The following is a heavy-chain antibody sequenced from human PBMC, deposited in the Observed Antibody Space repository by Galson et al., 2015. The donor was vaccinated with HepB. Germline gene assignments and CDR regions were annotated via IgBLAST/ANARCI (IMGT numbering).Heavy chain of an antibody. D-gene: IGHD5-18*01. V-gene: IGHV1-2*04. CDR1: GYTFTGYY. CDR2: INPNSGGT. CDR3: ARDGMLDTARYYYGMDV. J-gene: IGHJ6*02. Sequence: SVKVSCKASGYTFTGYYMHWVRQAPGQGLEWMGWINPNSGGTNYAQKFQGWVTMTRDTSISTAYMELSRLRSDDTAVYYCARDGMLDTARYYYGMDVWGQGTTVTVSS.